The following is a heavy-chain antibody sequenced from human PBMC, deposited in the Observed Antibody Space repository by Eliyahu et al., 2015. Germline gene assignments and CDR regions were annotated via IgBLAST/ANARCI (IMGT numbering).Heavy chain of an antibody. Sequence: QVQLQESGPGLVKPSETLSLTCXXSGXXISSSYWSWIRXPPGKGLEWIGYIYYSGSTNYNPSLKSRVTISVDTSKNQFSLKLSSVTAADTAVYYCARPYCSGGSCYPYYFDYWGQGTLVTVSS. V-gene: IGHV4-59*01. CDR2: IYYSGST. CDR3: ARPYCSGGSCYPYYFDY. D-gene: IGHD2-15*01. CDR1: GXXISSSY. J-gene: IGHJ4*02.